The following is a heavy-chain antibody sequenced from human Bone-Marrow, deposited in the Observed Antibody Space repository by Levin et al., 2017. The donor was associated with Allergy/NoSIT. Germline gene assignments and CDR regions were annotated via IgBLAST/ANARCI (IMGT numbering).Heavy chain of an antibody. CDR3: AKGGAFDI. CDR2: IYYSGST. Sequence: SETLSLTCTVSGGSISSSSYYWGWIRQPPGKGLEWIGSIYYSGSTYYNPSLKSRVTISVDTSKNQFSLKLSSVTAADTAVYYCAKGGAFDIWGQGTMVTVSS. CDR1: GGSISSSSYY. J-gene: IGHJ3*02. V-gene: IGHV4-39*01.